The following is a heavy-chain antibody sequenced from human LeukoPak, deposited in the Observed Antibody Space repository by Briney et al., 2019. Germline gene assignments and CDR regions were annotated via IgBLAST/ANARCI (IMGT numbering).Heavy chain of an antibody. J-gene: IGHJ3*02. CDR3: ASDLRVGHERYEAFNI. D-gene: IGHD3-16*01. CDR2: IWFDGSHK. Sequence: GGSLRLSCAASGFTFGSYGMHWVRQAPGKGLEWVALIWFDGSHKYYGDSVKGRFTISRDNSKNTLHLQMNSLRAEDTAVYYCASDLRVGHERYEAFNIWGQGTMVIVS. CDR1: GFTFGSYG. V-gene: IGHV3-33*01.